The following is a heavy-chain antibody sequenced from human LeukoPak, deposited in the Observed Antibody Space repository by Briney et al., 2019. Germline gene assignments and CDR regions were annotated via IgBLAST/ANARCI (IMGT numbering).Heavy chain of an antibody. CDR2: IYYSGDT. J-gene: IGHJ5*02. V-gene: IGHV4-59*01. CDR1: GGSISSYY. D-gene: IGHD3-22*01. Sequence: SETLSLTCTVSGGSISSYYWSWIRQSPGGGLEWIGYIYYSGDTAYNPSLRSRVTLSVDTSKNQFSLQLRSVTTADTAVYYCVRGPYDASISKWFDPWGQGTQVTVSS. CDR3: VRGPYDASISKWFDP.